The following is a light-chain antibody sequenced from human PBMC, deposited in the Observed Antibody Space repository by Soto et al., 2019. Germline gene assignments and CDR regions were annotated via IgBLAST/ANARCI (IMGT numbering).Light chain of an antibody. J-gene: IGLJ2*01. CDR2: DNN. CDR1: SSNIGNNY. Sequence: QSALTQPPSVSAAPGQKVTISCSGSSSNIGNNYVSWYQQLPGTAPKLLIYDNNTRPSGIPDRFSGSKSGTSATLGITGLQTGDEADYYCGTWDSSLSAAVFGGGTKVTVL. CDR3: GTWDSSLSAAV. V-gene: IGLV1-51*01.